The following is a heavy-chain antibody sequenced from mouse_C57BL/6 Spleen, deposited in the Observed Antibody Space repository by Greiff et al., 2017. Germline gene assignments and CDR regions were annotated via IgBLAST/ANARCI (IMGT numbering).Heavy chain of an antibody. Sequence: VHVKQSGAELVRPGASVKLSCTASGFNIKDDYMHWVKQRPEQGLEWIGWIDPENGDTEYASKFQGKATITADTSSNTAYLQLSSLTSEDTAVYYCTRQGSHYFDYWGQGTTLTVSS. CDR3: TRQGSHYFDY. J-gene: IGHJ2*01. CDR2: IDPENGDT. CDR1: GFNIKDDY. V-gene: IGHV14-4*01. D-gene: IGHD1-1*02.